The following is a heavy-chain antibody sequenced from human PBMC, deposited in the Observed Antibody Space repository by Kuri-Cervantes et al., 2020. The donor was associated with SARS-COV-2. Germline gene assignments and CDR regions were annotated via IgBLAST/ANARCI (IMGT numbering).Heavy chain of an antibody. Sequence: SETLSLTCAVYGGSFSGYYWSWIRQPPGKGLEWIWEINHSGSTNYNPSLKSRVTISVDTSKNQFSLKLSSVTAADTAVYYCAREYYYDSSGYYYTRYYYYYGMDVWGQGTTVTVSS. J-gene: IGHJ6*02. CDR2: INHSGST. D-gene: IGHD3-22*01. CDR1: GGSFSGYY. V-gene: IGHV4-34*01. CDR3: AREYYYDSSGYYYTRYYYYYGMDV.